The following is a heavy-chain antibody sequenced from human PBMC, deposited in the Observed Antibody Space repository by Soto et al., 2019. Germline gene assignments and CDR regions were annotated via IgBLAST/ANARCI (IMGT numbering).Heavy chain of an antibody. CDR2: IYYSGST. CDR1: GGSISSSSYY. CDR3: ARQTDVLRFLEWLSGRYFDL. V-gene: IGHV4-39*01. Sequence: SETLSLTCTVSGGSISSSSYYRGWIRQPPGKGLEWIGSIYYSGSTYYNPSLKSRVTISVDTSKNQFSLKLSSVTAADTAVYYCARQTDVLRFLEWLSGRYFDLWGRGTLVTVSS. D-gene: IGHD3-3*01. J-gene: IGHJ2*01.